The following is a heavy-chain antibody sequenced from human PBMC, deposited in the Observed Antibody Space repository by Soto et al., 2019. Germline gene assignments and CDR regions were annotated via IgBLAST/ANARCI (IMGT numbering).Heavy chain of an antibody. J-gene: IGHJ4*02. V-gene: IGHV4-30-4*01. Sequence: SETLSLTCTVSGGSISSGDYYWSWIRQPPGKGLEWIGYIYYSGSTYYNPSLKSRVTISVDTSKNQFSLKLSPVTAADTAVYYCAREIWFGEGLLFDYWGQGTLVTVSS. CDR3: AREIWFGEGLLFDY. CDR2: IYYSGST. CDR1: GGSISSGDYY. D-gene: IGHD3-10*01.